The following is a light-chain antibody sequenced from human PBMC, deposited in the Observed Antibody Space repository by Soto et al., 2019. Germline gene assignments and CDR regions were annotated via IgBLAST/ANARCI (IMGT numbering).Light chain of an antibody. CDR2: KAS. Sequence: DIQMTQFPSTLSASVGDRVTITCRASESISSWLAWYQQKPGKAPTILIYKASSLESWVPTRFTGSGSGTDFTTTISRLQADDFANYYCQQYSVFSLTFGGGTKVEIK. CDR3: QQYSVFSLT. CDR1: ESISSW. V-gene: IGKV1-5*03. J-gene: IGKJ4*01.